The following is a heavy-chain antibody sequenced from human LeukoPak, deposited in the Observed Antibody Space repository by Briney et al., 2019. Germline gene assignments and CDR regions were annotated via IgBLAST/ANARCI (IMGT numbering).Heavy chain of an antibody. CDR1: GGSISSYY. Sequence: SETLSLTCTVSGGSISSYYWSRIRQPPGKGLEWIGYIYYSGGTNYNPSLKSRVTISVDTSKNQFSLKLRSVTAADTAVYYCARLTVTTLLYYFDYWGQGTLVTVSS. CDR2: IYYSGGT. D-gene: IGHD4-17*01. J-gene: IGHJ4*02. V-gene: IGHV4-59*01. CDR3: ARLTVTTLLYYFDY.